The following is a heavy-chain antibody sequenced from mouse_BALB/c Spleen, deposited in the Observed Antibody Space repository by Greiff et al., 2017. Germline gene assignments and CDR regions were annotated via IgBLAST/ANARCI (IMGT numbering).Heavy chain of an antibody. CDR1: GFTFSSYT. CDR3: AYHGGAMDY. Sequence: DVKLVESGGGLVQPGGSLKLSCAASGFTFSSYTMSWVRQTPEKRLEWVAYISNGGGSTYYPDTVKGRFTISRDNAKNTLYLQMSSLKSEDTAMYYCAYHGGAMDYWGQGTSVTVSS. J-gene: IGHJ4*01. CDR2: ISNGGGST. V-gene: IGHV5-12-2*01.